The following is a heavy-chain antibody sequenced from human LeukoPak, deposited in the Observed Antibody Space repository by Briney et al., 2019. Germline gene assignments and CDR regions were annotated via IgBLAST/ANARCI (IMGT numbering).Heavy chain of an antibody. CDR3: ARVLNVPKLIDS. J-gene: IGHJ4*02. Sequence: SETLSLTCTVSGSSITDTYYWTWFRQPPGKGLEWIATVFQLQTVRTFSNPSLESRVTLSLDTSQNQFSLNLTSVTAADTALYFCARVLNVPKLIDSWGQGTLVTVSS. V-gene: IGHV4-38-2*02. D-gene: IGHD3-16*01. CDR1: GSSITDTYY. CDR2: VFQLQTVRT.